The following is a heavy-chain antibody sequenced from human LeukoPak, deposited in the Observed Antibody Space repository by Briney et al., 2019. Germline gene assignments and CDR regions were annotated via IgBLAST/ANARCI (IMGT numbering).Heavy chain of an antibody. Sequence: GRSLRLSCAASGFTFSSYAMHWVRQAPGKGLEWVAVISYDGSNKYYADSVKGRFTISRDNSKNTLYLQINSLRAEDTAVYYCARASDDYWYPDVWGQGTTVTVSS. CDR2: ISYDGSNK. CDR1: GFTFSSYA. V-gene: IGHV3-30*04. CDR3: ARASDDYWYPDV. J-gene: IGHJ6*02. D-gene: IGHD5-24*01.